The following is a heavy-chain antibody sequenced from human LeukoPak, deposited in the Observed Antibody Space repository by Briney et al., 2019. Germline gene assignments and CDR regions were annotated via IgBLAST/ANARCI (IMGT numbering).Heavy chain of an antibody. CDR2: ISYDGSNK. CDR3: ARAVAGLFDY. CDR1: GFTFSSYA. V-gene: IGHV3-30-3*01. Sequence: PGRFLRLSCAASGFTFSSYAMHWVRQAPGKGLEWVAVISYDGSNKYYADSVKGRFTISRDNSKNTLYLQMNSLKAEDTAVYYCARAVAGLFDYWGQGTLVTVSS. D-gene: IGHD6-19*01. J-gene: IGHJ4*02.